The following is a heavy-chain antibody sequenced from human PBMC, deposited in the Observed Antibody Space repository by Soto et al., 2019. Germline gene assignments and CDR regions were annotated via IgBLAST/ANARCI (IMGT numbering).Heavy chain of an antibody. V-gene: IGHV4-59*01. J-gene: IGHJ6*02. CDR1: GGSISSYY. CDR3: ATQYSGSYALDYYYYGMDV. D-gene: IGHD1-26*01. CDR2: IYYSGST. Sequence: SETLSLTCTVSGGSISSYYWSWIRQPPGKGLEWIGYIYYSGSTNYNPSLKSRVTISVDTSKNQFSLKLSSVTAADTAVYYCATQYSGSYALDYYYYGMDVWGQGTTVTVSS.